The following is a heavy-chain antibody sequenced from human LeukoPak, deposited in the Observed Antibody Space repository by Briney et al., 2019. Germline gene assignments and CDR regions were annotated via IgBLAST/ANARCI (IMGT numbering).Heavy chain of an antibody. J-gene: IGHJ5*02. V-gene: IGHV3-11*03. CDR1: GFTFNNYA. D-gene: IGHD5-12*01. CDR3: ARYSGYDEPSNNWFDP. Sequence: GGSLRLSCAASGFTFNNYAMTWVRQAPGKGLEWVSYISSSSSYTNYADSVKGRFTISRDNAKNSLYLQMNSLRAEDTAVYYCARYSGYDEPSNNWFDPWGQGTLVTVSS. CDR2: ISSSSSYT.